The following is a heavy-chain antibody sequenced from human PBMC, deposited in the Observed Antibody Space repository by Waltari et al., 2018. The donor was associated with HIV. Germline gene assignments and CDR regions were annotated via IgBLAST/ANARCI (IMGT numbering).Heavy chain of an antibody. J-gene: IGHJ4*02. CDR1: GVTLTSFG. CDR2: ISSDGSNK. V-gene: IGHV3-30*18. CDR3: AKDMHDSSGYLFEY. D-gene: IGHD3-22*01. Sequence: QVQLVESGGGVVQPGRSLRLSCAASGVTLTSFGMHWGREAPGKGLEWVAIISSDGSNKYYADSVKGRFTISRDNSKNTLYLQMNSLRAEDTAMYYCAKDMHDSSGYLFEYWGQGTLSPSPQ.